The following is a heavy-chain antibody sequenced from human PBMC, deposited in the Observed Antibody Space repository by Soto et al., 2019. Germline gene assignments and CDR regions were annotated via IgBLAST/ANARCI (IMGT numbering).Heavy chain of an antibody. CDR1: GASISNSIYN. V-gene: IGHV4-39*01. J-gene: IGHJ6*02. CDR3: ARHNGTLYVGYYYHMDV. CDR2: IYYSGYT. Sequence: AETLSHNYTVSGASISNSIYNRGWTGQPQGKGLEWIGSIYYSGYTYYNPSLKSRVTISVDTSKNQFSLKLSSVTAADTAVYYCARHNGTLYVGYYYHMDVWGQGTTVT. D-gene: IGHD3-16*01.